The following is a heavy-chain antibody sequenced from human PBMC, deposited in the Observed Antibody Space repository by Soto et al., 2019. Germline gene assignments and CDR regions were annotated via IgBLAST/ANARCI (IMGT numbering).Heavy chain of an antibody. CDR3: ARRGSGHTFDY. CDR1: GASISRTGFR. J-gene: IGHJ4*02. CDR2: IYEAGTT. V-gene: IGHV4-39*01. D-gene: IGHD3-10*01. Sequence: PAETLSLTCAVSGASISRTGFRCVCIRQPPGQGLEWIGSIYEAGTTFYNSSLKSRVTISADTSKNHFSLRLSSVTAADTAVYYCARRGSGHTFDYWGQGTLVTVSS.